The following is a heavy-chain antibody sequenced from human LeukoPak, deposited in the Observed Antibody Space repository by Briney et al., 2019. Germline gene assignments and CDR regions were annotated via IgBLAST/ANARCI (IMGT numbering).Heavy chain of an antibody. V-gene: IGHV5-10-1*01. CDR2: IDPSDSYT. CDR1: GYSFTSYW. J-gene: IGHJ1*01. CDR3: ARGGQQLDPTEYFQH. D-gene: IGHD6-13*01. Sequence: GESLRISCKGSGYSFTSYWISWVRQMPGKGLEWMGRIDPSDSYTNYSPSFRGHVTISADKSISTAYLQWSSLKASDTAMYYCARGGQQLDPTEYFQHWGQGTLVTVSS.